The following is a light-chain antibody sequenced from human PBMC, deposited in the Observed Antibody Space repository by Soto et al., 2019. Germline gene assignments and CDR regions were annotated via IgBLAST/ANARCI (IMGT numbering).Light chain of an antibody. CDR1: ESISNSY. J-gene: IGKJ1*01. Sequence: VVSQSPCTLSLSQGERVTLSCRASESISNSYLAWYQQKPGQAPRLLIYGTSSRATGIPDRFGGSGSGTDFTLTISRLEPEDFAVYYCQQYGTTPRTFGQGTKVDIK. V-gene: IGKV3-20*01. CDR2: GTS. CDR3: QQYGTTPRT.